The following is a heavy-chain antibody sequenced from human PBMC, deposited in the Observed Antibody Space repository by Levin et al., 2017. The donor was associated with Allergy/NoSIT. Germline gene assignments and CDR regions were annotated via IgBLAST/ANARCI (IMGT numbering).Heavy chain of an antibody. CDR3: AREGERLQQVDY. D-gene: IGHD3-16*01. J-gene: IGHJ4*02. CDR1: GFTFSSYS. V-gene: IGHV3-21*01. CDR2: ISSSSSYI. Sequence: PGGSLRLSCAASGFTFSSYSMNWVRQAPGKGLEWVSSISSSSSYIYYADSVKGRFTISRDNAKNSLYLQMNSLRAEDTAVYYCAREGERLQQVDYWGQGTLVTVSS.